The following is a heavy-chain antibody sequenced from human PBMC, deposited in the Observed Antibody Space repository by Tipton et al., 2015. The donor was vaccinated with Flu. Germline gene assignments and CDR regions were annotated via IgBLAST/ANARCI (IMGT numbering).Heavy chain of an antibody. J-gene: IGHJ4*02. CDR1: GGSISSYY. D-gene: IGHD1-26*01. V-gene: IGHV4-4*07. Sequence: TLSLTCSVSGGSISSYYWNWIRQPAGKGLEWIGRIYTSGSTNYNPSLKSRVTMSVDTSKNQFSLKLSSVTAADTAVYYCARDAGKGGVGAYYWGQGTLVTVPS. CDR2: IYTSGST. CDR3: ARDAGKGGVGAYY.